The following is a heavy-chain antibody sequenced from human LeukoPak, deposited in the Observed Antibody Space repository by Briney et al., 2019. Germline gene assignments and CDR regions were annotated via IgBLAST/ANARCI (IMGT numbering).Heavy chain of an antibody. CDR3: ARDGRFCSRGCSGDAFDM. V-gene: IGHV4-34*01. J-gene: IGHJ3*02. Sequence: SETLSLTCAVYGGSFSGYYWSWIRQPPGKGLEWIGEINHSGSTNYNPSLKSRVTISVDTSKNQFSLKLSSVTAADTAIYYCARDGRFCSRGCSGDAFDMWGQGTMVSVSS. CDR1: GGSFSGYY. D-gene: IGHD2-15*01. CDR2: INHSGST.